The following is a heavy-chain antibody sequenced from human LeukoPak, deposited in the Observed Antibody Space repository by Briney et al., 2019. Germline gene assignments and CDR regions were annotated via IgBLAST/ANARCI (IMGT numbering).Heavy chain of an antibody. V-gene: IGHV4-61*02. Sequence: SQTLSLTCTVSGGSISSGSYYWSWIRQPAGKGLEWIGRIYTSGSTNYNPSLKSRVTISVDTSKNQFSLKLSSVTAADTAVYYCARARSMLNYYDSSGVDAFDIWGQGTMVTVSS. CDR1: GGSISSGSYY. J-gene: IGHJ3*02. CDR2: IYTSGST. D-gene: IGHD3-22*01. CDR3: ARARSMLNYYDSSGVDAFDI.